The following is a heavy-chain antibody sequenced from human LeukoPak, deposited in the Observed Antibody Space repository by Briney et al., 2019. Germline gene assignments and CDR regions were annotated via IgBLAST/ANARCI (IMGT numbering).Heavy chain of an antibody. CDR2: IFYSGST. Sequence: SETLSLTCTVSGGSISSYYWNWIRQPPGKGLEWIGYIFYSGSTNYNPSLKSRVTISVDTSKNQFSLKLSSVTAADTAVYYCARGGVPGGFYGSFDYWGQGTLVSVSS. D-gene: IGHD3-3*01. CDR3: ARGGVPGGFYGSFDY. J-gene: IGHJ4*02. CDR1: GGSISSYY. V-gene: IGHV4-59*08.